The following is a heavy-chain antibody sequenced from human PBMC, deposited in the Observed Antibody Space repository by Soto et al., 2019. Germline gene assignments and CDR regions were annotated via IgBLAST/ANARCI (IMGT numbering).Heavy chain of an antibody. CDR2: ISYDGSNK. V-gene: IGHV3-30*18. J-gene: IGHJ4*02. Sequence: LRLSCAASGFTFSSYGMHWVRQAPGKGLEWVAVISYDGSNKYYADSVKGRFTISRDNSKNTLYLQMNSLRAEDTAVYYCAKEPYSYGYLYFDYWGQGTLVTVSS. D-gene: IGHD5-18*01. CDR3: AKEPYSYGYLYFDY. CDR1: GFTFSSYG.